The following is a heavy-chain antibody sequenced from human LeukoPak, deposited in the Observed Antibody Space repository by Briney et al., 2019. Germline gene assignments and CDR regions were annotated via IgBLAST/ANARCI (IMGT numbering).Heavy chain of an antibody. CDR3: VMDPREHWFDP. V-gene: IGHV3-23*01. Sequence: GGSLRLSCEASGFTFSSYAMSWVRQAPGKGLEWVSAIGPGGLRTYYADPVKGRFTISRDNSKNTLHLQMNSLRVEDTAAYYCVMDPREHWFDPWGQGTLVTVSS. J-gene: IGHJ5*02. CDR1: GFTFSSYA. D-gene: IGHD3/OR15-3a*01. CDR2: IGPGGLRT.